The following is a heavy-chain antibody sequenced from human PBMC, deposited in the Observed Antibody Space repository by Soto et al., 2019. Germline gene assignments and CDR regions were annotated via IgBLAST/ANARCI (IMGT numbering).Heavy chain of an antibody. CDR3: ARSFRGVSLD. J-gene: IGHJ4*02. V-gene: IGHV4-34*01. D-gene: IGHD3-10*01. CDR2: INHSGTI. Sequence: PSETLSLTCNVNGGSFSYYYWSWIRQSPGKGLEWIGEINHSGTINFNPSLKSRVTISIDTSENQFSLTLRSVTAADTAIYYCARSFRGVSLDWGQGTLVTVSS. CDR1: GGSFSYYY.